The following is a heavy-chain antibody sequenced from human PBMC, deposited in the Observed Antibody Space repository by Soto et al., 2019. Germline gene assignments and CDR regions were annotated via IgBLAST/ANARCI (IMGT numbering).Heavy chain of an antibody. V-gene: IGHV6-1*01. Sequence: LSQTLSLTCAISGDSVSSNSAAWNWIRQSPSRGLEWLGRTYYRSKWYNDYAVSVKSRITINPDTSKNQFSLQLNSVTPEDTAVYYCARDSGSAQYYYYGMDVWGQGTTVTVSS. D-gene: IGHD2-15*01. CDR2: TYYRSKWYN. J-gene: IGHJ6*02. CDR3: ARDSGSAQYYYYGMDV. CDR1: GDSVSSNSAA.